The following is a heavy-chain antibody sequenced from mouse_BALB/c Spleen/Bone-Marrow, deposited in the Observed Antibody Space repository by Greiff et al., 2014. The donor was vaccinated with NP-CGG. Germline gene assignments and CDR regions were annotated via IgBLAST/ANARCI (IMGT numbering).Heavy chain of an antibody. J-gene: IGHJ2*01. CDR1: GFSLSSYG. D-gene: IGHD3-1*01. CDR3: ARNHRGYYFDY. Sequence: VMLVESGPGLVQPSQSLSITCTVSGFSLSSYGVHWVRQSPGKGLEWLGVIWSDGSTDYNAAFISRLTISKDNSKSQVFFKMTSLQANDTAIYYCARNHRGYYFDYWGQGTTLTVSS. V-gene: IGHV2-2*02. CDR2: IWSDGST.